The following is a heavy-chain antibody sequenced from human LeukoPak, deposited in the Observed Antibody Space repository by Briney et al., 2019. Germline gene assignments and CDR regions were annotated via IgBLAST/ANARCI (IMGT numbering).Heavy chain of an antibody. CDR2: IKQYGSEK. Sequence: ELVSNIKQYGSEKYYVDSVNGRFTICRENAKNSLYLQMNSLRAEDTAVYYCAIEKVDAFDIWGQGTMVTVSS. J-gene: IGHJ3*02. V-gene: IGHV3-7*01. CDR3: AIEKVDAFDI.